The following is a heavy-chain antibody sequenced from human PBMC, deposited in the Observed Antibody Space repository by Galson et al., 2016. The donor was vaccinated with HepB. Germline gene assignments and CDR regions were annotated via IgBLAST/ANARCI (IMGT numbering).Heavy chain of an antibody. J-gene: IGHJ4*02. CDR2: ITNNGDTT. D-gene: IGHD5-24*01. CDR3: VNDRVRDGRPNFDY. Sequence: SLRLSCAASGFTLNSYAVNWVRQAPGKGLEFVSGITNNGDTTDYADSVKGRFTISRDNSKNTLYIQMSSLRAEDKSVCYGVNDRVRDGRPNFDYWGQGTLVTVSS. V-gene: IGHV3-64D*06. CDR1: GFTLNSYA.